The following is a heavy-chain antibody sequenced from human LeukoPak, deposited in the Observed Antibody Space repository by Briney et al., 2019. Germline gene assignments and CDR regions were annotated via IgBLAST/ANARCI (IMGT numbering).Heavy chain of an antibody. CDR3: ARDSSRKFDY. CDR2: INPNSGGT. CDR1: GGTFSSYA. Sequence: ASVKVSCKASGGTFSSYAISWVRQAPGQGLEWMGWINPNSGGTNYAQKFQGRVTMTRDTSISTAYMELSRLRSDDTAVYYCARDSSRKFDYWGQGTLVTVSS. V-gene: IGHV1-2*02. J-gene: IGHJ4*02. D-gene: IGHD6-13*01.